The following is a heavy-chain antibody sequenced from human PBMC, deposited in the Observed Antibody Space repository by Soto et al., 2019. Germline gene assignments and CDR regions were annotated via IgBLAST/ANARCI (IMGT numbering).Heavy chain of an antibody. CDR1: GGSITTGGTY. CDR3: ASGTFNTIYFDF. CDR2: IYYTGAA. J-gene: IGHJ4*01. Sequence: TLSLTCSVSGGSITTGGTYWSWARLLPGKGLQWVGYIYYTGAAYYNPALKSRVTISLDTSENRFSLKLTSVTAADTAVYYCASGTFNTIYFDFWGQGRQVTVSS. D-gene: IGHD2-2*01. V-gene: IGHV4-31*03.